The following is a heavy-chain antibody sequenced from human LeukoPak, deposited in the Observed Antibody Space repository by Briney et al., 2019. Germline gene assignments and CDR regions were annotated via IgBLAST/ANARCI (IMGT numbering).Heavy chain of an antibody. J-gene: IGHJ4*02. Sequence: SETLSLTCAVYGGSFSGYYWSWIRQPPGKGLEWIGEINHSGSTNYNPSLKSRVTISVDTSKNQFSLKLSSVTAADTAVYYCARAPPYYYDSSGYYVFDYWGQGTLVTVSS. V-gene: IGHV4-34*01. CDR3: ARAPPYYYDSSGYYVFDY. D-gene: IGHD3-22*01. CDR2: INHSGST. CDR1: GGSFSGYY.